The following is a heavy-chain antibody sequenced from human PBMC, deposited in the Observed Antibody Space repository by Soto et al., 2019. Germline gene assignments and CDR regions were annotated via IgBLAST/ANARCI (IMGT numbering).Heavy chain of an antibody. V-gene: IGHV4-34*01. D-gene: IGHD1-1*01. J-gene: IGHJ6*02. CDR1: GGSFGGYY. CDR2: INYSGST. Sequence: LSLPCVVYGGSFGGYYWSWIRQPPGKGLEWIGEINYSGSTNYNPSLKCRVTISVDTSKNQFSLKLSSVTAAVTAVYYCARIRRARYARDYYYGMDVWGQGTTVTVSS. CDR3: ARIRRARYARDYYYGMDV.